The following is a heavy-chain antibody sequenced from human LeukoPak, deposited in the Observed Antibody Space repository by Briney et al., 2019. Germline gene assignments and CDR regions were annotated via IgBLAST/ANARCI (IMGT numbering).Heavy chain of an antibody. CDR2: IKQDGNER. V-gene: IGHV3-7*01. D-gene: IGHD1-7*01. Sequence: PGGSLRLSCAASGFTFSRYWMSWVRQAPGKGLEGVANIKQDGNERYYVDSVRGRFTISRDNAKNLLYLQMNSLRAEDTAVYYCARDSYAWNSRWFDPWGQGPLVTVSS. CDR1: GFTFSRYW. CDR3: ARDSYAWNSRWFDP. J-gene: IGHJ5*02.